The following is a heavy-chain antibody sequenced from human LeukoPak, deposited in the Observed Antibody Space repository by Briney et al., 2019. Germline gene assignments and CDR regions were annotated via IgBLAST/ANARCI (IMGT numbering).Heavy chain of an antibody. CDR3: ARYSYGGFYFDY. Sequence: SETLSLTCTVSGGSISSYYWSWLRQPPGKGLEWIGYLHYSGSTTYNPSLKSRVTISLDTSKNQFSLKLRSVTAADTAVYYCARYSYGGFYFDYWGQGTLVTVSS. J-gene: IGHJ4*02. CDR1: GGSISSYY. V-gene: IGHV4-59*08. CDR2: LHYSGST. D-gene: IGHD5-18*01.